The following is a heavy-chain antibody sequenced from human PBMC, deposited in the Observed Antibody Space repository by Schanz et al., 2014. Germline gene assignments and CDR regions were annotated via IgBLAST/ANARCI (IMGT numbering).Heavy chain of an antibody. CDR1: GFTFSSYA. V-gene: IGHV3-23*01. CDR2: ISGSGGST. CDR3: AKSYDTSGYSGFDY. Sequence: EVQLLESGGGLVQPGGSLRLSCAVSGFTFSSYAMSWVRQAPGKGREWVSTISGSGGSTFYADSVKGRFTISRDNSKNTLYLQMNSLRTEDTAVYFCAKSYDTSGYSGFDYWGQGTLVTVSS. J-gene: IGHJ4*02. D-gene: IGHD3-22*01.